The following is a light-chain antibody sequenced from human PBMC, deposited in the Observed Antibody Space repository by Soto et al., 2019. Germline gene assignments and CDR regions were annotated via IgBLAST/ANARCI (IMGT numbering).Light chain of an antibody. CDR1: QSIGHW. J-gene: IGKJ2*01. V-gene: IGKV1-5*03. Sequence: DIQMTQSPSTLSASVGDRVTITCRASQSIGHWLAWYQQKPGKAPKVLIYGASSLEGGVPSRFSGSGSGTVFILTISSLQPDDVANYYYQQYNSYLYTFGQGTKLEIK. CDR2: GAS. CDR3: QQYNSYLYT.